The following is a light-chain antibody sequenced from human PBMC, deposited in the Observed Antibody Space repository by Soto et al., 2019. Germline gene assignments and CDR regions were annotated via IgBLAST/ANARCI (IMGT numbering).Light chain of an antibody. CDR2: AAS. CDR1: QGINSY. V-gene: IGKV1-9*01. J-gene: IGKJ1*01. Sequence: DIQLTQSPSFLSASVGDRITITCRASQGINSYLVWYQQRPGKAPKLLISAASTLQSGVPSRFSGSGSGTEFTLTISSLQPEDFETYYCQQYDVHPKTFGQGTKVDIK. CDR3: QQYDVHPKT.